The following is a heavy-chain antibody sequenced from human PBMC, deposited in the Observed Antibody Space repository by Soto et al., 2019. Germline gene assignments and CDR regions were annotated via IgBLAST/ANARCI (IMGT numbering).Heavy chain of an antibody. Sequence: SVKVSCKASGGTFSSYAISWVRQAPGQGLEWMGGIIPIFGTANYAQKFQGRVTITADESTSTAYMELSSLRSEDTAVYYCARTREDIVVVPAAMVGWFDPWGQGTLVTVS. CDR1: GGTFSSYA. CDR2: IIPIFGTA. V-gene: IGHV1-69*13. CDR3: ARTREDIVVVPAAMVGWFDP. D-gene: IGHD2-2*01. J-gene: IGHJ5*02.